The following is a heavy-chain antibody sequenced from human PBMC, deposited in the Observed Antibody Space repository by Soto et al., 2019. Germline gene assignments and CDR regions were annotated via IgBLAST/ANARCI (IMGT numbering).Heavy chain of an antibody. CDR3: ESGESPRDCTNGVCPPGY. CDR2: SNYSGST. J-gene: IGHJ4*02. V-gene: IGHV4-59*12. CDR1: GGSISSYY. Sequence: PSETLSLTCTVSGGSISSYYWSWIRQPPGKGLEWIGYSNYSGSTNYNPSLKSRVTISVDTSKNQFSLKLSSVTAADTAVYYCESGESPRDCTNGVCPPGYWGQGTLVTDSS. D-gene: IGHD2-8*01.